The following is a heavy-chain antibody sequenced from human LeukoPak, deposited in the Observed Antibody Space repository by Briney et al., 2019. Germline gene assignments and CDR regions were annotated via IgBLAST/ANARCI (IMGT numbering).Heavy chain of an antibody. J-gene: IGHJ4*02. CDR1: GFTFSTYG. D-gene: IGHD3-22*01. Sequence: GGSLRLSCAASGFTFSTYGMSWVRQAPGKGLDWVSAISGSGGRTTYADSVAGRFTVSRDNSKNTLYLQMNNLRAEDTALYYCAKDRFYDNSDNHFESEKWGQGTLVTVSS. CDR3: AKDRFYDNSDNHFESEK. V-gene: IGHV3-23*01. CDR2: ISGSGGRT.